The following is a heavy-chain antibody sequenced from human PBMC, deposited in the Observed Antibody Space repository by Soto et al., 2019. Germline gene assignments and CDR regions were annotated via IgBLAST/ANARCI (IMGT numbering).Heavy chain of an antibody. J-gene: IGHJ6*02. V-gene: IGHV3-30*18. D-gene: IGHD5-18*01. Sequence: QVQLVESGGGVVQPGRSLRLSCAASGFTFSSYGMHWVRQAPGKGLEWVAVISYDGSNKYYADSVKGRFTISRDNSKNTLYLQMNSLRAEDTAVYYCANDWGDTAMVRGSTLSMDVWGQGTTVTVSS. CDR1: GFTFSSYG. CDR2: ISYDGSNK. CDR3: ANDWGDTAMVRGSTLSMDV.